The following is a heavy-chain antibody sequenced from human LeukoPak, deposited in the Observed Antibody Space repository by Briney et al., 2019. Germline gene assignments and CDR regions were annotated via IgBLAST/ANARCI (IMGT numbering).Heavy chain of an antibody. Sequence: KSSETLSLTCAVYGGSFSGYYWSWIRQPPGKGLEWIGEINHSGSTNYNPSLKSRVTISVDTSKNQFSLKLSSVTAADTAVYYCARGGANWGPQGAMYYYYYYMDVWGKGTTVTISS. CDR3: ARGGANWGPQGAMYYYYYYMDV. V-gene: IGHV4-34*01. CDR2: INHSGST. J-gene: IGHJ6*03. CDR1: GGSFSGYY. D-gene: IGHD4/OR15-4a*01.